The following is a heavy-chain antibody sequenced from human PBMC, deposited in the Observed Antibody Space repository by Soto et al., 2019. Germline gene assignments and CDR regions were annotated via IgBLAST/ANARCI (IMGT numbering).Heavy chain of an antibody. V-gene: IGHV4-39*07. J-gene: IGHJ5*02. Sequence: PSETLSLTCTVSGGSINNNNYYWGWVRQPPGKGLEWIGSVSYTGTTYYSPSLKSRVTISVDRSKNQFSLKLSSVTAADTAVYYCARVPGPWGQGTLVTVS. CDR3: ARVPGP. CDR1: GGSINNNNYY. CDR2: VSYTGTT. D-gene: IGHD3-10*01.